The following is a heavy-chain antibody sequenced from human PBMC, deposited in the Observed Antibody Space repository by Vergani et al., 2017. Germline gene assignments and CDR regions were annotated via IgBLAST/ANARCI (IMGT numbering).Heavy chain of an antibody. CDR3: ARVTYYYGSGREFDP. Sequence: EVQLVQSGAEVKKPGESLKISCKGSGYSFTSYWIGWVRQMPGKGLEWMGIIYPGDSDTRYSPAFQGQVTISADKSISPAYLQWSSLKASDTAMYYCARVTYYYGSGREFDPWGQGTLVTVSS. CDR1: GYSFTSYW. J-gene: IGHJ5*02. CDR2: IYPGDSDT. V-gene: IGHV5-51*03. D-gene: IGHD3-10*01.